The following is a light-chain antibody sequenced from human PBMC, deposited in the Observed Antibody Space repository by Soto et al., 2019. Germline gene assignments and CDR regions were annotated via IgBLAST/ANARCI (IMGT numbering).Light chain of an antibody. V-gene: IGKV3-20*01. J-gene: IGKJ2*03. CDR1: QIISTTY. CDR2: GVS. Sequence: IVLTQSPGTLSLSPGERATFSCSARQIISTTYLAWYQQKFGQPTRLLIFGVSSRATGIPDRFSGSGSGTDFSLTITRLEPEDSAVYYGLQYGNVPYSVGQGTKLEIK. CDR3: LQYGNVPYS.